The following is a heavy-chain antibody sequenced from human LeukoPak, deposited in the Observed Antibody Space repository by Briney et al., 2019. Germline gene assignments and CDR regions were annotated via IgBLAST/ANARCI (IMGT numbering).Heavy chain of an antibody. Sequence: ASVKVSCKASGYTFTSYGIRWVRQAPGQGLEWMGWISAYNGNTNYAQKLQGRVTMTTDTSTSTAYMELRSLRSDDTAVYYCARVLRYCSGGNCYSGGLGYMDVWGKGTTVTISS. J-gene: IGHJ6*03. D-gene: IGHD2-15*01. CDR2: ISAYNGNT. CDR3: ARVLRYCSGGNCYSGGLGYMDV. V-gene: IGHV1-18*01. CDR1: GYTFTSYG.